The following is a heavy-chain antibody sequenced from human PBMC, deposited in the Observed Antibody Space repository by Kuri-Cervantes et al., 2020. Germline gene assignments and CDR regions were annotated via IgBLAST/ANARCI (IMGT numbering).Heavy chain of an antibody. CDR3: AKDVETSSCFYRPPYYYYSYGMDA. Sequence: SLKVTCADSGFPFSSYGVHWVRQAPGKGLEWVAVISYDGSNKYYADSVKGRFTITRDNSKNTLYLQMTSLRAEDTAVYYCAKDVETSSCFYRPPYYYYSYGMDAWGQGTTVTVSS. J-gene: IGHJ6*02. CDR2: ISYDGSNK. CDR1: GFPFSSYG. D-gene: IGHD6-13*01. V-gene: IGHV3-30*18.